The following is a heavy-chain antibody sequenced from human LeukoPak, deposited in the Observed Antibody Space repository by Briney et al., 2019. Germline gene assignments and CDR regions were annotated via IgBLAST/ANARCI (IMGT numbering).Heavy chain of an antibody. CDR1: GFIFSSYT. J-gene: IGHJ4*02. CDR2: ISGSGDNI. CDR3: AKPQWQVEY. Sequence: GGSLRLSCAASGFIFSSYTMSWVRQAPGKGLQWVSAISGSGDNICYTDSVKGRFTISRDNSKNTLYLQMNSLRAEDTAVYYCAKPQWQVEYWGRGTLVTVSS. V-gene: IGHV3-23*01. D-gene: IGHD6-19*01.